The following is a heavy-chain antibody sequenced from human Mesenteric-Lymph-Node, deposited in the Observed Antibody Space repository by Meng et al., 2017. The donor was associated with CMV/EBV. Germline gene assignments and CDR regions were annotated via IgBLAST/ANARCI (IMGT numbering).Heavy chain of an antibody. CDR1: GFTFGSYA. Sequence: GESLKISCAASGFTFGSYAMSWVRQAPGKGLEWVANIKQDGSEKYYVDSVKGRFTISRDNAGKSLFLQMNSLRAEDTAIYYCAASRGWYAFDVWGQGTMVTVSS. V-gene: IGHV3-7*01. D-gene: IGHD2-15*01. CDR3: AASRGWYAFDV. CDR2: IKQDGSEK. J-gene: IGHJ3*01.